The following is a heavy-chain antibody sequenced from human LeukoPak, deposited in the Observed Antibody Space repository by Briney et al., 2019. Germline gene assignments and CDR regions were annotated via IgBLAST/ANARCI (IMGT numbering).Heavy chain of an antibody. CDR3: AKDRPLGFGVTISYHYYGMDA. CDR2: ISGSGGST. D-gene: IGHD3-16*01. Sequence: GGSLRLSCAASGFTFSSYAMSWVRQAPGKGLEWVSAISGSGGSTYYADSVKGRFTISRDNSKNTLYLQMNSLRAEDTAVYYCAKDRPLGFGVTISYHYYGMDAWGQGTTVTVSS. V-gene: IGHV3-23*01. J-gene: IGHJ6*02. CDR1: GFTFSSYA.